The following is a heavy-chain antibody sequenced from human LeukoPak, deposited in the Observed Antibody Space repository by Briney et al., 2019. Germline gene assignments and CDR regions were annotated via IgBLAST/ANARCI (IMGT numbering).Heavy chain of an antibody. Sequence: ASVKVSRKASGYTFIGYYMHWVRQAPGQGLEWMGWISSYNGNTNYAQKLQGRVTMTTDTSTSTAYMELRSLRSDDTAVYYCARWAQPYHYYYMDVWGKGTTVTVSS. J-gene: IGHJ6*03. CDR3: ARWAQPYHYYYMDV. V-gene: IGHV1-18*04. CDR2: ISSYNGNT. CDR1: GYTFIGYY.